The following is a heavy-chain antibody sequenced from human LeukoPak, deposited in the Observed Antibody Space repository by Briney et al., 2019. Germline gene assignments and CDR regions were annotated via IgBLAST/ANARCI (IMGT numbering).Heavy chain of an antibody. Sequence: SVKVSCKASGGTFSSYAITWVRQAPGQGLEWMGGIIPIFGTANYAQKFQGRVTITADESTSTAYMELSSLRSEDTAVYYCARVSLKRDYYYYYGMDVWGQGTTVTVSS. CDR3: ARVSLKRDYYYYYGMDV. V-gene: IGHV1-69*01. CDR2: IIPIFGTA. CDR1: GGTFSSYA. J-gene: IGHJ6*02.